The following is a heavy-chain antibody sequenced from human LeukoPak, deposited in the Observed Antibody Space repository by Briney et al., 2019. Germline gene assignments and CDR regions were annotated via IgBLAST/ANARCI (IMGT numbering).Heavy chain of an antibody. CDR3: ARDPPYYYDSSGYYPGDYYYGMDV. D-gene: IGHD3-22*01. CDR2: MNPNSGNT. CDR1: GYTFTSYD. J-gene: IGHJ6*02. V-gene: IGHV1-8*03. Sequence: ASVKVSCKASGYTFTSYDINWVRQATGQGLEWMGWMNPNSGNTGYAQKFQGRVTITADKSTSTAYMELSSLRSEDTAVYYCARDPPYYYDSSGYYPGDYYYGMDVWGQGTTVTVSS.